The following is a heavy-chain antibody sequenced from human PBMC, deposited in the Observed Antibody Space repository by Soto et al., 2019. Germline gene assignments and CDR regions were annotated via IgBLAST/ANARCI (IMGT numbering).Heavy chain of an antibody. CDR3: ARETPSFDS. D-gene: IGHD2-15*01. Sequence: GGSLRLSCAASGFTFSDYPMNWVRQAPGKGLEWVSSIRTISSAIYFADSVRGRFTISRDNARNSLYLQMTSLRDEDTAVYYCARETPSFDSWGQGTLVTSPQ. CDR1: GFTFSDYP. V-gene: IGHV3-48*02. J-gene: IGHJ4*02. CDR2: IRTISSAI.